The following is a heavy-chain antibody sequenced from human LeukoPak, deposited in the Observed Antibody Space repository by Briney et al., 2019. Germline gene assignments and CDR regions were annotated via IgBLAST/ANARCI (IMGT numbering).Heavy chain of an antibody. V-gene: IGHV3-30*04. CDR1: GFTFSRYA. CDR3: ARGFDSCGFYVPFGC. J-gene: IGHJ4*02. CDR2: TSFDGDNE. D-gene: IGHD3-22*01. Sequence: PGGSLRLSCAASGFTFSRYAMHWVRQAPGKGLEWVAVTSFDGDNEYYADSVKGRFTISRDNSKNTLYLQMNSLTAEDKAVYYCARGFDSCGFYVPFGCWGQGTLVTVSS.